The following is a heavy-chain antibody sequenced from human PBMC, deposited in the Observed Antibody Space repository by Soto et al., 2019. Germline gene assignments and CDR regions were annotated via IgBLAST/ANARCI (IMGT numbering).Heavy chain of an antibody. Sequence: PSETLSLTFTVSGGSISRGCYYWSWIRQHPGKGLEWIGYIYYSGSTYYNPSLKSRVTISVDTSKNQFSLKLSSVTAADTAVYYCAGKVYATPLDPWGQGTLVTVSS. CDR3: AGKVYATPLDP. V-gene: IGHV4-31*03. D-gene: IGHD2-8*01. CDR1: GGSISRGCYY. J-gene: IGHJ5*02. CDR2: IYYSGST.